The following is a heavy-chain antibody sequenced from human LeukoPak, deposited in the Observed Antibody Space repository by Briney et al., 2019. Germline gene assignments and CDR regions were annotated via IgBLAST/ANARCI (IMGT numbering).Heavy chain of an antibody. J-gene: IGHJ4*02. Sequence: SETLSLTCTVSGGSISSSSYYWGWIRQPPGKGLEWIGSIYHSGSTYYNPSLKSRVTISVDTSKNQFSLKLSSVTAADTAVYYCATLSSGYTDAIDYWGQGTLVTVSS. CDR2: IYHSGST. D-gene: IGHD3-22*01. V-gene: IGHV4-39*07. CDR1: GGSISSSSYY. CDR3: ATLSSGYTDAIDY.